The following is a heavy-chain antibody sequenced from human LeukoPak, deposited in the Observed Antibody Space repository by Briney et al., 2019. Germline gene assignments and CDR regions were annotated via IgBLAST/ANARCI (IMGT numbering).Heavy chain of an antibody. CDR1: GFTFSSYA. CDR3: AKYGSGTYYNVLH. CDR2: ISVSGENT. J-gene: IGHJ4*02. D-gene: IGHD3-10*01. V-gene: IGHV3-23*01. Sequence: GGSLRLSCAASGFTFSSYAMSWVRQAPGKGLQWVSTISVSGENTYYADSVNGRFTISRDISKSTLYLQMNSLRDEDTALYYCAKYGSGTYYNVLHWGQGTLVTVSS.